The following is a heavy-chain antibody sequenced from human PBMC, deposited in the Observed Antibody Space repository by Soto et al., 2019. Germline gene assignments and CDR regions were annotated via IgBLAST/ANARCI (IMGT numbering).Heavy chain of an antibody. J-gene: IGHJ4*02. Sequence: QVQLVQSGAEVQKPGSSVKVSCKASGGTFSSYAISWVRQAPGQGLEWMGGIIPIFGTANYAQKFQGRVTITADKSTSTAYMELSSLRSEDTAVYYCARGPYLYDILTGYYRGTFDYWGQGTLVTVSS. D-gene: IGHD3-9*01. CDR1: GGTFSSYA. V-gene: IGHV1-69*06. CDR3: ARGPYLYDILTGYYRGTFDY. CDR2: IIPIFGTA.